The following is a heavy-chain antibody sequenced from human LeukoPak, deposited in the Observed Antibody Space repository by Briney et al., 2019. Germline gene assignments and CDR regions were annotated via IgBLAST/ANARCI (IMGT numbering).Heavy chain of an antibody. Sequence: GGSLRLSCAASGFTFSSYAMSWVRQAPGKGLEWVSSISGSGGNTYYADSVKGRFTISRDNSKNTLYLQMNSLRAEDTAVYYCAKGQSVGATHYYYMDVWGKGTTVTVSS. V-gene: IGHV3-23*01. CDR1: GFTFSSYA. J-gene: IGHJ6*03. CDR3: AKGQSVGATHYYYMDV. D-gene: IGHD1-26*01. CDR2: ISGSGGNT.